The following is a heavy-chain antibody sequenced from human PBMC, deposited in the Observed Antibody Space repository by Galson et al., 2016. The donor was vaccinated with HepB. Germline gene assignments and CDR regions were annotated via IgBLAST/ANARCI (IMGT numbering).Heavy chain of an antibody. V-gene: IGHV3-33*08. Sequence: SLRLSCAASGFTGFTFSSYWMHWVRQAPGKGLEWLMVIWYDGSTKHYADSVKGRFSISRDNSKNTVFLQMNSLRAEDTAVYYCARENRQKQLSGWYSRTKEYYYYAMDVWGQGTTVTVSS. CDR3: ARENRQKQLSGWYSRTKEYYYYAMDV. CDR1: GFTGFTFSSYW. J-gene: IGHJ6*02. D-gene: IGHD6-19*01. CDR2: IWYDGSTK.